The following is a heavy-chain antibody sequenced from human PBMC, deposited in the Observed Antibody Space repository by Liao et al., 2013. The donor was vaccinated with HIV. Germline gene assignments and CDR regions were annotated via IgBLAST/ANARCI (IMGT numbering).Heavy chain of an antibody. J-gene: IGHJ3*02. V-gene: IGHV4-4*07. Sequence: QVQLQESGPGLVKPSETLTLTCTVSGDSISGYSWSWIRQPAGKGLTWIGRMYSSGSTNYSPSLKSRVSLSVDSSKNQFSLKLTSMTAADTALYYCARGGGGFDIWGQGTAVIVSS. CDR3: ARGGGGFDI. CDR2: MYSSGST. CDR1: GDSISGYS.